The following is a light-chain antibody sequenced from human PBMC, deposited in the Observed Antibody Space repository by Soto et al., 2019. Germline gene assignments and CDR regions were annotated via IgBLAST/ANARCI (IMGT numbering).Light chain of an antibody. V-gene: IGKV3-20*01. Sequence: EIVLTQSPGTLSLSPGERATLSCRASQTVRTNYLAWFQHKPGQAPRLLIYGASSRATGIPDRFSGSGSGTDFTLTINRLEPEDFAVYFCQQYSDSPLPFGGRTKVEIK. CDR2: GAS. CDR1: QTVRTNY. J-gene: IGKJ4*01. CDR3: QQYSDSPLP.